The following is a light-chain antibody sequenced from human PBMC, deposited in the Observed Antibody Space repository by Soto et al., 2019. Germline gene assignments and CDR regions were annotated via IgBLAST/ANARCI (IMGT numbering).Light chain of an antibody. J-gene: IGKJ3*01. V-gene: IGKV2D-29*01. CDR1: QSLLYSDGQTF. CDR2: EVS. Sequence: IVMTQSPLSLSVTPGQPASISCKTSQSLLYSDGQTFLSWFLQKPGQPPQLLIYEVSNRFSGVPERFSGSGSGTDFTLKISRVEAEDVGVYYYMQSTQCPFIFGPGIKVDIK. CDR3: MQSTQCPFI.